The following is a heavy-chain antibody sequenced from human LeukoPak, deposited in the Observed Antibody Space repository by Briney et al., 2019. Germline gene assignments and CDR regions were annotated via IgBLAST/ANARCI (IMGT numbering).Heavy chain of an antibody. V-gene: IGHV4-31*03. D-gene: IGHD3-3*01. J-gene: IGHJ4*02. CDR2: ICYSGST. Sequence: SETLSLTCTVSGGSISSGGYYWSWIRQHPGKGLEWIGYICYSGSTYYNPSLKSRVTISVDTSKNQFSLKLSSVTAADTAVYYCARTHYDFWSGYPSPPDYWGQGTLVTVSS. CDR1: GGSISSGGYY. CDR3: ARTHYDFWSGYPSPPDY.